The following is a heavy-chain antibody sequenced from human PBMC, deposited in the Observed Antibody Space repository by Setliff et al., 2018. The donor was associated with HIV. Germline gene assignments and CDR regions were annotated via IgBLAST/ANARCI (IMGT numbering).Heavy chain of an antibody. CDR1: GITFSRYA. CDR2: IKSDGGST. CDR3: ARGPGYFDYVWGTYHTLDYFES. V-gene: IGHV3-64*01. Sequence: PGGSLRLSCAASGITFSRYAMHWARQAPGKGLEYVSGIKSDGGSTYYANSVKGRFTISRDNSKNTLYLQMGSLRPEDMAVYHCARGPGYFDYVWGTYHTLDYFESWGQGTLVTVSS. J-gene: IGHJ4*02. D-gene: IGHD3-16*02.